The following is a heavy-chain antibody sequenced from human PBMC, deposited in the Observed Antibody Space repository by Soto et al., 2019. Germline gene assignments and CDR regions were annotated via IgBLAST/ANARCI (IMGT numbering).Heavy chain of an antibody. J-gene: IGHJ6*02. CDR2: MNPNSGNT. V-gene: IGHV1-8*01. CDR3: ARRGYSSSWYDYYYYGMDV. D-gene: IGHD6-13*01. Sequence: QVQLVQSGAEVKKPGALVKVSCKASEYTFTSYDINWVRQATGQGLEWMGWMNPNSGNTGYAQKFQGRVTMTRNTSISTAYLELSSLRSEDTVVYYCARRGYSSSWYDYYYYGMDVWGQGTTVTVSS. CDR1: EYTFTSYD.